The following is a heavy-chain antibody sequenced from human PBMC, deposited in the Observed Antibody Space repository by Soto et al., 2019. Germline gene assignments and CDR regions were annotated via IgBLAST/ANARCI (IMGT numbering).Heavy chain of an antibody. V-gene: IGHV3-33*01. J-gene: IGHJ4*02. CDR2: IWDDGSKK. CDR3: ARVRFTYSSSPTFDY. CDR1: GFTFSSYG. D-gene: IGHD6-6*01. Sequence: PGGSLRLSCAASGFTFSSYGMHWVRQAPGKGLEWVAFIWDDGSKKNYADSVKGRFTISRDNSKNTLFLQMNSLRAEDTAVYYCARVRFTYSSSPTFDYWGQGTLVTVSS.